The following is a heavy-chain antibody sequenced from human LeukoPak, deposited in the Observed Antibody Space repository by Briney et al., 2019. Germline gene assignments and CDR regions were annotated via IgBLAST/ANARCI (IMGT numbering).Heavy chain of an antibody. J-gene: IGHJ4*02. CDR2: INQDGSEK. CDR1: GFTFSSFW. D-gene: IGHD6-13*01. Sequence: PGGSLRLSCAASGFTFSSFWMSWVRQAPGKGLEWVANINQDGSEKYYVDSVKGRFTISRDNAKNSLYLQMNSLRAEDTAVHYCATDPGSNWYGYWGQGTLVTVSS. V-gene: IGHV3-7*01. CDR3: ATDPGSNWYGY.